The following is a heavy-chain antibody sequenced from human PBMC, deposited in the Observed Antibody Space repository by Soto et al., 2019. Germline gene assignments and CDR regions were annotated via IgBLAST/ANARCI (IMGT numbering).Heavy chain of an antibody. J-gene: IGHJ6*02. CDR3: ARDHRYDSSGYYYGMDV. CDR1: GGSISSGGYY. Sequence: SETLSLTCTVSGGSISSGGYYWSWIRQHPGKGLEWIGYIYYSGSTYYNPSLKSRVTISVDTSKNQFSLKLSSVTAADTAVYYCARDHRYDSSGYYYGMDVWGQGTTVTVSS. V-gene: IGHV4-31*03. CDR2: IYYSGST. D-gene: IGHD3-22*01.